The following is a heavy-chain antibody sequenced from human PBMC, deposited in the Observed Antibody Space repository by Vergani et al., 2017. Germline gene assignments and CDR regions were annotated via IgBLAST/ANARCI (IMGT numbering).Heavy chain of an antibody. V-gene: IGHV1-2*04. J-gene: IGHJ4*02. D-gene: IGHD2-2*01. Sequence: QVQLVQSGAEVKKPGSSVKVSCKASGGTFSSYTISWVRQAPGQGLEWMGRINPNSGGTNYAQKFQGWVTMTRDTSISTAYMELSRLRSDDTAVYYCARDPGRYCSSTSCSPLGYFDYWGQGTLVTVSS. CDR1: GGTFSSYT. CDR2: INPNSGGT. CDR3: ARDPGRYCSSTSCSPLGYFDY.